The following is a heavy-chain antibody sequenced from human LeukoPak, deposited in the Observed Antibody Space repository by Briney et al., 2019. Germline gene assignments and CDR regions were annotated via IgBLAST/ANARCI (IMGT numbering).Heavy chain of an antibody. CDR1: GGSISSSSYY. V-gene: IGHV4-39*01. J-gene: IGHJ5*02. Sequence: SETLSLTCTASGGSISSSSYYWGWIRQPPGKGLEWFGSIYYSGSTYYNPSLKSRVTISVDTSKNQFSLKLSSVTAADTAVYYCARHSPEVVPAAILHWFDPWGQGTLVTVSS. D-gene: IGHD2-2*01. CDR2: IYYSGST. CDR3: ARHSPEVVPAAILHWFDP.